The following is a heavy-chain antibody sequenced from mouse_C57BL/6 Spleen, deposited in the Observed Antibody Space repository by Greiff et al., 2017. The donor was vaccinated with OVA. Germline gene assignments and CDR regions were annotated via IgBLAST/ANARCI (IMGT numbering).Heavy chain of an antibody. Sequence: QVQLQQPGAELVRPGSSVKLSCKASGYTFTSYWMHWVKQRPIQGLEWIGNIDPSDSETHYNQKFKDKATLTVDKSYSTAYMQLSSLTSEDSAVYYCARGYYGYDRDYAMDYWGQGTSVTVSS. CDR2: IDPSDSET. V-gene: IGHV1-52*01. D-gene: IGHD2-2*01. CDR1: GYTFTSYW. CDR3: ARGYYGYDRDYAMDY. J-gene: IGHJ4*01.